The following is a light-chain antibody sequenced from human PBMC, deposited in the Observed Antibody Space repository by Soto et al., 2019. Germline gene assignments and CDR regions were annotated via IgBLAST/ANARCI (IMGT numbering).Light chain of an antibody. CDR1: SSNIGSHY. CDR2: RNN. J-gene: IGLJ2*01. Sequence: QSVLTQPTSASGTPGQRVTISCSGSSSNIGSHYVYWYQQLPGTAPKVLLYRNNQRPSGVPDRFSGSKSGTSASLAISGLRSEDEADYYCATWDDSLSVLFGGGTQLTVL. CDR3: ATWDDSLSVL. V-gene: IGLV1-47*01.